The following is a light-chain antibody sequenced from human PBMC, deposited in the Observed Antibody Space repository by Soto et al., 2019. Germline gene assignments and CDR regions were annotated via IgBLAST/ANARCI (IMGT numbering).Light chain of an antibody. CDR1: SSDVGGYNY. J-gene: IGLJ2*01. Sequence: QSALTQPRSVSGSPGQSVTISCTGTSSDVGGYNYVSWYQQQPGKATKLMIYDVSKRPSGVPDRFSGSKSGNTASLNISALQAEDEADYYCCSYAGTYTLVFGGGTKLTVL. CDR3: CSYAGTYTLV. CDR2: DVS. V-gene: IGLV2-11*01.